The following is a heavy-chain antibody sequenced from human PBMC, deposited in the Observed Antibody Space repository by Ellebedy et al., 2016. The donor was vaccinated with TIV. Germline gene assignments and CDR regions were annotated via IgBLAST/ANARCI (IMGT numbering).Heavy chain of an antibody. Sequence: SETLSLXCTVSGDSISNGGCYWTWIRQHPGKGLEWIASMYFGGRTYYNPSLKSRITMSVDMSKSQISLKLSSVSAADTAVYYCARYPTRVGAPKYYFDSWGQGTLVTVSS. J-gene: IGHJ4*02. CDR3: ARYPTRVGAPKYYFDS. V-gene: IGHV4-31*03. D-gene: IGHD2-15*01. CDR1: GDSISNGGCY. CDR2: MYFGGRT.